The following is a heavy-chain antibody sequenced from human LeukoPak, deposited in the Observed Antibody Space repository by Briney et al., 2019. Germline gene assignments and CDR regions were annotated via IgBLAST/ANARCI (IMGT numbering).Heavy chain of an antibody. J-gene: IGHJ3*02. Sequence: SETLSLTCAVSGYSISSGYYWVWIRQPPGKGLEWIGSIYHSGSTYYNPSLKSRVTISVDTSKNRFSLKPSSVTAADTAVYYCARPGPPWAFGIWGQGTMVTVSS. CDR1: GYSISSGYY. V-gene: IGHV4-38-2*01. CDR2: IYHSGST. CDR3: ARPGPPWAFGI.